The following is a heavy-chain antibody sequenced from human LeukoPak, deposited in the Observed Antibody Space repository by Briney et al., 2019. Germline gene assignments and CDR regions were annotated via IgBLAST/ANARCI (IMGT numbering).Heavy chain of an antibody. D-gene: IGHD3-22*01. Sequence: SETLSLTCTVSGGSISSYYWSWIRQPPGKGLEWIGYIYYSGSTNYNPSLKSRVTISVDTSKNQFSLKLSSVTAADTAVYYCASQYYYDSSGYWVWGLGTLVTVSS. CDR1: GGSISSYY. V-gene: IGHV4-59*01. J-gene: IGHJ4*02. CDR2: IYYSGST. CDR3: ASQYYYDSSGYWV.